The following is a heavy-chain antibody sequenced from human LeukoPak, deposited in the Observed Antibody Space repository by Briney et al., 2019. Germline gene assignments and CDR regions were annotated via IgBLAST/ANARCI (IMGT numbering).Heavy chain of an antibody. D-gene: IGHD3-9*01. Sequence: GGSLRLSCAASGFSFNGYNMNWVRQAPGKGLEWVSPITSSSTSLYHADSVKGRFTISRDNAKNSPYLQMNSLRAEDTAVYYCARVLRDYYFDFWGQGTLVTVSS. V-gene: IGHV3-21*01. CDR1: GFSFNGYN. J-gene: IGHJ4*02. CDR3: ARVLRDYYFDF. CDR2: ITSSSTSL.